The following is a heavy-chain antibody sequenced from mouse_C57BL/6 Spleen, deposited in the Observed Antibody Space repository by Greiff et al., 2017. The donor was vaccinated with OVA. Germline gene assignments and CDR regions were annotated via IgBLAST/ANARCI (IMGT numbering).Heavy chain of an antibody. CDR1: GYTFTSYW. Sequence: VQLQQPGAELVKPGASVKLSCKASGYTFTSYWMQWVKQRPGQGLEWIGEIDPSDSYTNYNQKFKGKATLTVDTSSSTAYMQLSSLTSEDSAVYYCLSGSSPYYYAMDYWGQGTSVTVSS. J-gene: IGHJ4*01. D-gene: IGHD1-1*01. CDR2: IDPSDSYT. CDR3: LSGSSPYYYAMDY. V-gene: IGHV1-50*01.